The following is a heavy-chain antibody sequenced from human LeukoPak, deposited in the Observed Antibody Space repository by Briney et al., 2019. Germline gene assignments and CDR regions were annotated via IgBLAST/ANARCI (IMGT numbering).Heavy chain of an antibody. J-gene: IGHJ4*02. Sequence: SETLSLTCIVSGGSIRSDYWSWIRQPPGKGLEWIGYIYYSGSTNYNPSLKSRVTISVDTSRNQFSLKLNSVTAADTAVYFCARGRAAMDSWGQGTLVTVSS. D-gene: IGHD5-18*01. CDR2: IYYSGST. CDR3: ARGRAAMDS. V-gene: IGHV4-59*01. CDR1: GGSIRSDY.